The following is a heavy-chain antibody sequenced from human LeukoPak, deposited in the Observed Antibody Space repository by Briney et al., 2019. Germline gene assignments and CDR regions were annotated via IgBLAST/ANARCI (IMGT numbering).Heavy chain of an antibody. J-gene: IGHJ4*02. Sequence: PSETLSLTCTVSGGSISSSSYYWGWLRQPPGKGLEWIGSIYYSGSTYYNPSLKSRVTISVDTSKNQFSLKLSSVTAADTAVYYCARGAVAGYFDYWGQGTLVTVSS. V-gene: IGHV4-39*01. CDR2: IYYSGST. CDR3: ARGAVAGYFDY. CDR1: GGSISSSSYY. D-gene: IGHD6-19*01.